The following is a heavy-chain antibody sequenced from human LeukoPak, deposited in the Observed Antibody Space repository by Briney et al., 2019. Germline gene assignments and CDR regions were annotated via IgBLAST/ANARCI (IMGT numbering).Heavy chain of an antibody. D-gene: IGHD5-18*01. CDR3: ARHSYSHGYGDY. CDR2: IYYSGSP. CDR1: GXSFTSSSYY. J-gene: IGHJ4*02. V-gene: IGHV4-39*01. Sequence: KPSETLSLTFTVSGXSFTSSSYYWGWIRQPPGKGLEWIGTIYYSGSPYYHPSLKSRLSISIDTSKNQFSLKLNSVTAADTAVYYCARHSYSHGYGDYWGQGTLVTVSS.